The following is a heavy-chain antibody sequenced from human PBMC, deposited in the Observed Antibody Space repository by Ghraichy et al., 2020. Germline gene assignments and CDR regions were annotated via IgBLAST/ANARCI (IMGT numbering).Heavy chain of an antibody. Sequence: GGSLRLSCAASGFTFSSYSMNWVRQAPGKGLEWVSSISSSSSYIYYADSVKGRFTISRDNAKNSLYLQMNSLRAEDTAVYYCARGRDWNYFLDADYWGQGTLVTVSS. CDR1: GFTFSSYS. V-gene: IGHV3-21*01. D-gene: IGHD1-7*01. CDR2: ISSSSSYI. CDR3: ARGRDWNYFLDADY. J-gene: IGHJ4*02.